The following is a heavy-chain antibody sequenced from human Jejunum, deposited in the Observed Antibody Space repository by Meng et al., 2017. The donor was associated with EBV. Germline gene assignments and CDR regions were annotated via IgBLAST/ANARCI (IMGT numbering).Heavy chain of an antibody. D-gene: IGHD3-10*01. Sequence: EQLVQSGTEVKKPGSSVRVSCKASGYRFTTYFIHWVRQAPGQGLEWMGRINCNNGDTDYAQKFQGRVTMTRDTSITTAYMDLTGLTSNDTAFYYCARIRYGTGTDWFDPWGQGTLVTVSS. CDR2: INCNNGDT. CDR1: GYRFTTYF. CDR3: ARIRYGTGTDWFDP. J-gene: IGHJ5*02. V-gene: IGHV1-2*06.